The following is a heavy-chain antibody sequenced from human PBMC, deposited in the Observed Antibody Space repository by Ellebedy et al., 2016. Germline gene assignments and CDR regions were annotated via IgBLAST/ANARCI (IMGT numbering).Heavy chain of an antibody. V-gene: IGHV4-59*01. J-gene: IGHJ4*02. CDR3: ARGPLGWGDFHS. Sequence: SETLSLTCTVFGGSITNDYWNWIRQPPGKGLEWIGYIYYSGSTNYNPSLKRRVTISADTSKNQISLRLSSMTAADTAVYYCARGPLGWGDFHSWGQGILVAVSS. CDR1: GGSITNDY. CDR2: IYYSGST. D-gene: IGHD2-21*01.